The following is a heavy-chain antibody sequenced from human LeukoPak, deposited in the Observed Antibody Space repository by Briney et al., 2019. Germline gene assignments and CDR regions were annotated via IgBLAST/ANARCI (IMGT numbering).Heavy chain of an antibody. D-gene: IGHD1-1*01. CDR1: GVTFSRYA. V-gene: IGHV3-23*01. CDR2: ISGSGGST. CDR3: VSMTTCRRCAFDI. Sequence: GRSLRLSCAASGVTFSRYAMHWVRQAPGQGLEWVSAISGSGGSTYYADSVKGRFTISRDNSKNTLYLQMNSLRAEDTAVYYCVSMTTCRRCAFDIWGQGTMVTVSS. J-gene: IGHJ3*02.